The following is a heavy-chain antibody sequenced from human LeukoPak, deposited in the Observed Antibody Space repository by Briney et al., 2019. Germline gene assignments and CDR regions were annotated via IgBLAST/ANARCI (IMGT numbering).Heavy chain of an antibody. CDR3: ARIGYCSGSSCYRRMPTYYYYMDV. CDR2: MNPNSGNT. V-gene: IGHV1-8*03. Sequence: ASVKVSCKASGYTFTSYYMHWVRQAPGQGLEWMGWMNPNSGNTGYAQKFQGRVTITRNTSISTAYMELSSLRSEDTAVYYCARIGYCSGSSCYRRMPTYYYYMDVWGKGTTVTVSS. D-gene: IGHD2-15*01. CDR1: GYTFTSYY. J-gene: IGHJ6*03.